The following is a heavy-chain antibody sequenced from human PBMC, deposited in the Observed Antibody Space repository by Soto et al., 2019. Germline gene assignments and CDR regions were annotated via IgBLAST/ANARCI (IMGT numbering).Heavy chain of an antibody. CDR1: GGSISSGGYY. D-gene: IGHD5-12*01. Sequence: QVQLQESGPGLVKPSQTLSLTCTVSGGSISSGGYYWSWIRQHPGKCMEWIAYINYSGSTYYNPSHKNRVTISVDTSKNQFSLKLSSVTAADTAVYYCARAGWLQPPYYFYYCGQGTLVTVSS. CDR3: ARAGWLQPPYYFYY. J-gene: IGHJ4*02. V-gene: IGHV4-31*03. CDR2: INYSGST.